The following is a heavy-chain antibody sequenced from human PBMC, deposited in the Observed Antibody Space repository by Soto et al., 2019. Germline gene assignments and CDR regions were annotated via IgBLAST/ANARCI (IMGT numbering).Heavy chain of an antibody. CDR2: IYYSGST. CDR3: ARYSSGWGKPDY. D-gene: IGHD6-19*01. CDR1: GGSISSYY. J-gene: IGHJ4*02. V-gene: IGHV4-59*08. Sequence: SETLSLTCTVSGGSISSYYWSWIRQPPGKGLEWIGYIYYSGSTNYNPSLKSRVTISVDTSKNQFSLKLSSVTAADTAVYYCARYSSGWGKPDYWGQGTLVTVSS.